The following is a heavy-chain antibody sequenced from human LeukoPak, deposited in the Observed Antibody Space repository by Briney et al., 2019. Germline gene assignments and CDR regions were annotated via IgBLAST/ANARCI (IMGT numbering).Heavy chain of an antibody. D-gene: IGHD6-19*01. J-gene: IGHJ4*02. V-gene: IGHV3-23*01. Sequence: PGGSPRLSCAASGFTFSSYVMSWVRQAPGKGLEWVSAISGSGGSTYYADSVKGRFTISRDNSKNTLYLQMNSLRAEDTAVYYCAKDSSGWHPYYFDYWGQGTLVTVSS. CDR3: AKDSSGWHPYYFDY. CDR2: ISGSGGST. CDR1: GFTFSSYV.